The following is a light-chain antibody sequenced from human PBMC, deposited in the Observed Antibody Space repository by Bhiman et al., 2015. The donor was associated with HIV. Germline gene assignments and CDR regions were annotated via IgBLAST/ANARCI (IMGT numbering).Light chain of an antibody. J-gene: IGLJ1*01. CDR2: DVS. CDR1: SSDVGGFNY. CDR3: CSYTSSSAYV. V-gene: IGLV2-11*01. Sequence: QSALTQPRSVSGSPGQSVTISCTGTSSDVGGFNYVSWYQQHPGKAPKLMIYDVSKRPSGVPDRFSGSKSGNTASLTISGLQAEDEAHYYCCSYTSSSAYVFGSGTKVTVL.